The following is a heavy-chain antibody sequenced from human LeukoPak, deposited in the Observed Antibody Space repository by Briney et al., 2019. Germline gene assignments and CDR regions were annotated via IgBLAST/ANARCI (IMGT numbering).Heavy chain of an antibody. CDR2: ISSSSSYI. CDR1: GFTFSSYS. J-gene: IGHJ4*02. CDR3: ARTYDFWSGTTDY. V-gene: IGHV3-21*01. D-gene: IGHD3-3*01. Sequence: GGSLGLSCAASGFTFSSYSMNWVRQAPGKGLEWVSSISSSSSYIYYADSVKGRFTISRDNAKNSLYLQMNSLRAEDTAVYYCARTYDFWSGTTDYWGQGTLVTVSS.